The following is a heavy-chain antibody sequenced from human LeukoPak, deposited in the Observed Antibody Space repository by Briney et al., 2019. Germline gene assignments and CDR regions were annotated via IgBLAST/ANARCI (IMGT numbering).Heavy chain of an antibody. CDR2: ISAYNGNT. Sequence: EASVKVSCKASGYTFTSYGISWVRQAPGQGPEWMGWISAYNGNTHYAQKLQGRVTMTTDTSTSTVYMELRSLRSDDTAVYYCARGSPPRRNYDSRGYYSYYFDYWGQGTLVTVSS. D-gene: IGHD3-22*01. V-gene: IGHV1-18*01. J-gene: IGHJ4*02. CDR1: GYTFTSYG. CDR3: ARGSPPRRNYDSRGYYSYYFDY.